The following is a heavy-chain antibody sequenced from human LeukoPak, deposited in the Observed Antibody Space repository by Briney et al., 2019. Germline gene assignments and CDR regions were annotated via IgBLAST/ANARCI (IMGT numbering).Heavy chain of an antibody. D-gene: IGHD3-22*01. V-gene: IGHV1-69*13. J-gene: IGHJ4*02. CDR2: IIPIFGTA. CDR3: ARDLNSSGYYDSSPLEY. Sequence: GASVKVSCKASGGTFSSYAISWVRQAPGQGLEWMGGIIPIFGTANYAQKFQGRVTITADESTSTAYMELGSLRSEDTAVYYCARDLNSSGYYDSSPLEYWGQGTLVTVSS. CDR1: GGTFSSYA.